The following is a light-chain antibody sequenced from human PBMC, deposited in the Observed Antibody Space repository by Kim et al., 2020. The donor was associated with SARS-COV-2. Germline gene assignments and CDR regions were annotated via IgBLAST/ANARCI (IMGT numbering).Light chain of an antibody. J-gene: IGLJ3*02. CDR2: VGTGGIVG. CDR3: GADHGSGSMRV. CDR1: SGYSNYK. Sequence: QLVLTQPPSASASLGASVTLTCTLSSGYSNYKVDWYQQRPGKGPRFVMRVGTGGIVGSKGDGIPDRFSVLGSGLNRYLTIKNIQEEDESDYHCGADHGSGSMRVFGGGTQLTVL. V-gene: IGLV9-49*01.